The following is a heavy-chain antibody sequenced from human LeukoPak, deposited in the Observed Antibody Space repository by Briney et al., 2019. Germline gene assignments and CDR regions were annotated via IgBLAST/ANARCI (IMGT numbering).Heavy chain of an antibody. CDR3: ARHRQYDTDAFDI. D-gene: IGHD2/OR15-2a*01. CDR2: ISYSGST. J-gene: IGHJ3*02. V-gene: IGHV4-59*08. Sequence: SETLSLTCTVSGGSLRSYYWSWIRQPPGRGLDWIGYISYSGSTNYNPSLKSRVTISVDTSRNQFSLKLSSVTAADTAVYYCARHRQYDTDAFDIWGQGTMVTVSS. CDR1: GGSLRSYY.